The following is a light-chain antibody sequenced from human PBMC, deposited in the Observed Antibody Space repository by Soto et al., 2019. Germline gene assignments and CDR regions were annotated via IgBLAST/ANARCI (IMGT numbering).Light chain of an antibody. CDR1: QDIAAY. CDR2: AAS. J-gene: IGKJ5*01. CDR3: QQAYSFPIT. V-gene: IGKV1-12*01. Sequence: DIQMTQSASTLSSSVGDGVTITCPASQDIAAYLAWYQHKPGRAPELLIHAASSLQSGVPSRFSGSGSGTDFTLTINSLQPEDFATYYCQQAYSFPITFGQGTRLEIK.